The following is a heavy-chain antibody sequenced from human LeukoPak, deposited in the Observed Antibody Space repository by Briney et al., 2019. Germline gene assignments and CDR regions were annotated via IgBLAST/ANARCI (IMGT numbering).Heavy chain of an antibody. D-gene: IGHD6-13*01. CDR2: INPNSGGT. CDR1: EYAFTGYW. J-gene: IGHJ4*02. V-gene: IGHV1-2*02. CDR3: ARAHSNFRVYYFDS. Sequence: ASVKVSCKASEYAFTGYWLHWVRQAPGQGLEWMGWINPNSGGTNYAQKFQGRVTVTRDTSISTAYMELSSLRSDDTAVYYCARAHSNFRVYYFDSWGQGTLVIVSS.